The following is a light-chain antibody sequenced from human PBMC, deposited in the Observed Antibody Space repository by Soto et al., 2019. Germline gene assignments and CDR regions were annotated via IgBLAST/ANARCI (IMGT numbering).Light chain of an antibody. Sequence: EIVLTQSPGTLSLSPGERATLSCRASQSVSSNYLAWYQQKTGQAPRLLIYGASSRATGIPDRFSGSGSGTDFTLTISRLEPEDFAVYHCQQYGSSLMYSFGQGTKLEIK. CDR2: GAS. CDR1: QSVSSNY. J-gene: IGKJ2*03. CDR3: QQYGSSLMYS. V-gene: IGKV3-20*01.